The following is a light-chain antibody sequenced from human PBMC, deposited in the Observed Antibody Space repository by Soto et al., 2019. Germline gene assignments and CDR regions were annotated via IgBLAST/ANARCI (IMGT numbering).Light chain of an antibody. CDR2: DTS. J-gene: IGLJ2*01. CDR3: FLSYSGARPVV. CDR1: TGPVTSGHW. V-gene: IGLV7-46*01. Sequence: QNVVTQEPSLTVSPGGTVTLTCDSRTGPVTSGHWPYWLQQKPGQAPRTLIYDTSKKHSWTPARFSGSLLGGKAALTLSGAQPEDEADYYCFLSYSGARPVVFGGGTQLTVL.